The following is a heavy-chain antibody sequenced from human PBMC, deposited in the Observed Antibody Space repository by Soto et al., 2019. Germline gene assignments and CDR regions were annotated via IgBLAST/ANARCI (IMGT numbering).Heavy chain of an antibody. J-gene: IGHJ4*02. D-gene: IGHD6-13*01. CDR3: AREHSSSPFDY. CDR2: ISYDGSNK. V-gene: IGHV3-30-3*01. Sequence: GGSLRLSCAASGFTFSSYAMHWVRQAPGEGLEWVAVISYDGSNKYYADSVKGRFTISRDNSKNTLYLQMNSLRAEDTAVYYCAREHSSSPFDYWGQGTLVTVSS. CDR1: GFTFSSYA.